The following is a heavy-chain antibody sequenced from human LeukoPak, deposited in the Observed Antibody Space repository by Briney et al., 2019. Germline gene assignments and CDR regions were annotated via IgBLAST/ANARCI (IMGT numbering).Heavy chain of an antibody. J-gene: IGHJ6*03. Sequence: GGSLRLSCAASGFTFSSYGMHWLRQPPGRGLDWVAHIRYDESDKYYADSVKGRFTISRDNAKNSLFLQMNSLRAEDTAVYYCARVLRYCSGGNCYSGGLGYMDVWGKGTTVTISS. CDR3: ARVLRYCSGGNCYSGGLGYMDV. CDR1: GFTFSSYG. CDR2: IRYDESDK. D-gene: IGHD2-15*01. V-gene: IGHV3-33*08.